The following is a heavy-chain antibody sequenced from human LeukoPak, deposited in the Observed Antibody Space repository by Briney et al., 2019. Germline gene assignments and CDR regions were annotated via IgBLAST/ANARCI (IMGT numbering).Heavy chain of an antibody. Sequence: TLSLTCTVSGGSISSGDYYWSWIRPPPGKGLEWIGYIYYSGSTYYNPSIKRRVTISVDTSKNQFSLKLNSVTAADTAVYYCARYDTASDVWGKGTTVTVSS. D-gene: IGHD5-18*01. CDR3: ARYDTASDV. J-gene: IGHJ6*04. CDR2: IYYSGST. V-gene: IGHV4-30-4*01. CDR1: GGSISSGDYY.